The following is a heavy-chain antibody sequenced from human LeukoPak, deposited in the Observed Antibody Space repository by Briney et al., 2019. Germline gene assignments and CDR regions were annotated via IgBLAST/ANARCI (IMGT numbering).Heavy chain of an antibody. V-gene: IGHV3-7*03. CDR3: ARDNPPDY. CDR1: GFTFSSSW. CDR2: IKQDGSEK. J-gene: IGHJ4*02. Sequence: GGSLGLSCVASGFTFSSSWMSWVRQAPGKGLEWVANIKQDGSEKSYVESVRGRFTISRDNAKNSLYLQLNSLRAEDTALYYCARDNPPDYWGQGTLVTVSS.